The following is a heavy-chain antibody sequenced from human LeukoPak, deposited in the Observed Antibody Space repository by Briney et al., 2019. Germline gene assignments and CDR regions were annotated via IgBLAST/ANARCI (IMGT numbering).Heavy chain of an antibody. J-gene: IGHJ4*02. V-gene: IGHV4-34*01. Sequence: PSETLSLTCAVYGGSFSGYYWSWIRQPPGKGLEWIGEINHSGSTNYNPSLKSRVTVSADTSKNQFSLNLSSVTAADTAVYYCARGPPPGGCSGGSCSNLFDYWGQGTLVTVSS. CDR1: GGSFSGYY. CDR3: ARGPPPGGCSGGSCSNLFDY. D-gene: IGHD2-15*01. CDR2: INHSGST.